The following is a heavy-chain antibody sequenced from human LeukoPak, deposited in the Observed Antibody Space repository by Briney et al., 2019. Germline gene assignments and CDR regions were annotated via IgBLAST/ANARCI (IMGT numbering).Heavy chain of an antibody. CDR1: GFTVSSNY. D-gene: IGHD7-27*01. J-gene: IGHJ4*02. CDR2: IYSGGST. V-gene: IGHV3-66*01. CDR3: ARDLTGDTYFDY. Sequence: GGSLRLSCAASGFTVSSNYMSWVRQAPGKGLEWVSVIYSGGSTYYADSVKGRFTISRDNSKNTLYLQMNSLRAEDTAVYYCARDLTGDTYFDYWGQGTLVTVSS.